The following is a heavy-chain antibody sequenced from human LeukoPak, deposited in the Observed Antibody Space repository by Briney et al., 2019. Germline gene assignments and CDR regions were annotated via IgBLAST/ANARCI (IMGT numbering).Heavy chain of an antibody. J-gene: IGHJ4*02. CDR3: ARATDYYDSSGYSYYFDH. Sequence: GGSLRLSCAASGFTVSSNYMSWVRQAPGKGLEWVSVTHSGGSTYYADSVKGRFTISRDNSKNTLYLQMNSLRAEDTAVYYCARATDYYDSSGYSYYFDHWGQGTQVTVSS. D-gene: IGHD3-22*01. CDR1: GFTVSSNY. V-gene: IGHV3-66*01. CDR2: THSGGST.